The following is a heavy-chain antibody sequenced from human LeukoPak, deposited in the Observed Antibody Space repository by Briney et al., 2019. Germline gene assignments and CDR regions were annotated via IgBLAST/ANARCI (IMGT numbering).Heavy chain of an antibody. CDR2: IYYSGST. CDR1: GGSISSSSYY. J-gene: IGHJ4*02. CDR3: AGWGRYSSSEYYFDY. V-gene: IGHV4-39*07. D-gene: IGHD6-6*01. Sequence: SETLSLTCTVSGGSISSSSYYWGWIRQPPRKGLEWIGSIYYSGSTYYNPSLKSRVTISVDTSKNQFSLKLSSVTAADTAVYYCAGWGRYSSSEYYFDYWGQGTLVTVSS.